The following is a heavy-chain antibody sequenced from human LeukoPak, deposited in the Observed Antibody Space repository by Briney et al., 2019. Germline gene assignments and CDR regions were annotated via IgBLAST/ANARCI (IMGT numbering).Heavy chain of an antibody. J-gene: IGHJ5*02. CDR1: GYTLTELS. D-gene: IGHD6-6*01. CDR2: FDPEDGET. CDR3: ATDIEYSSSSGNL. V-gene: IGHV1-24*01. Sequence: GASVKVSCKVSGYTLTELSMHWVRQAPRKGLEWMGGFDPEDGETIYAQKFQGRVTMTEDTSTDTAYMELSSLRSEDTAVYYCATDIEYSSSSGNLWGQGTLVTVSS.